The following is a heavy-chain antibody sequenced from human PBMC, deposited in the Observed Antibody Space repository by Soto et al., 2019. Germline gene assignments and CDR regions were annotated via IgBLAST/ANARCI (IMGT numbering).Heavy chain of an antibody. CDR3: ASSPWSNNWFDP. Sequence: GASVKVSCKASGYTFTSYYMHWVRQAPGQGLEWMGIINPSGGSTSYAQKFQGRVTMTRDTSTSTVYMELSSLRSEDTAVYYCASSPWSNNWFDPWGQGTLVTVSS. D-gene: IGHD2-8*01. V-gene: IGHV1-46*01. J-gene: IGHJ5*02. CDR2: INPSGGST. CDR1: GYTFTSYY.